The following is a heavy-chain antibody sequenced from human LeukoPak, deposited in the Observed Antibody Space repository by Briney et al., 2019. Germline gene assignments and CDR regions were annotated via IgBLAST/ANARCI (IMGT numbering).Heavy chain of an antibody. D-gene: IGHD6-13*01. CDR2: ISAYNSNT. Sequence: ASVKVSCKASGYTFTGYGISWVRQAPGQGLEWMGWISAYNSNTNYAQKLQGRVTMTTDTSTSTAYMELRSLRSDDTAVYYCARHRIAAWFDPWGQGTLVTVSS. CDR1: GYTFTGYG. J-gene: IGHJ5*02. V-gene: IGHV1-18*01. CDR3: ARHRIAAWFDP.